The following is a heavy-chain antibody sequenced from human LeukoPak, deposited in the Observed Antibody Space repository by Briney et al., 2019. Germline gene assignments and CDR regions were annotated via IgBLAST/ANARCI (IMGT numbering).Heavy chain of an antibody. D-gene: IGHD6-19*01. Sequence: SETLSLTCTVSGGSISSYYWSWIRQPPGKGLEWIGYIYYCGSTNYNPSLKSRVTISVDTSKNQLSLKLSSVTAADTAVYYCARVPGVAVAGNYYYYGMDVWGQGTTVTVSS. CDR2: IYYCGST. J-gene: IGHJ6*02. V-gene: IGHV4-59*01. CDR3: ARVPGVAVAGNYYYYGMDV. CDR1: GGSISSYY.